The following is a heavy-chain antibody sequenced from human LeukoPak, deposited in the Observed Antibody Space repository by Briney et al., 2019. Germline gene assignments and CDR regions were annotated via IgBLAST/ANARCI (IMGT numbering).Heavy chain of an antibody. V-gene: IGHV4-59*08. CDR2: IYYSGGT. J-gene: IGHJ1*01. Sequence: PSETLSLTCTVSGGSISSYYWSWIRQPPGKGLEWIGYIYYSGGTNYNPSLKSRVTISVDTSKNQFSLKLSSVTAADTAVYYCATGENSSGWSLYFQHWGQGTLVTVSS. CDR1: GGSISSYY. CDR3: ATGENSSGWSLYFQH. D-gene: IGHD6-19*01.